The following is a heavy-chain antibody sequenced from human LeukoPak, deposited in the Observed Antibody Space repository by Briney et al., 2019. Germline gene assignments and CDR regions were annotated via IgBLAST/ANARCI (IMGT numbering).Heavy chain of an antibody. V-gene: IGHV3-15*01. CDR2: IKSKTDGGTT. Sequence: GGSLRLSCAASGFTFSNAWMSWVRQAPGKGLEWVGRIKSKTDGGTTDYAAPVEGRFTISRDDSKTTLYLQMNSLKTEDTAVYYCTTRYCSGGRCDYWGQGTLVTVSS. CDR1: GFTFSNAW. CDR3: TTRYCSGGRCDY. J-gene: IGHJ4*02. D-gene: IGHD2-15*01.